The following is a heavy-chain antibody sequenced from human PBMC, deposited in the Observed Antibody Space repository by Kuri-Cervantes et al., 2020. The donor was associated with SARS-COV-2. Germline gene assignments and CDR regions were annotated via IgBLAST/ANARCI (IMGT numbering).Heavy chain of an antibody. CDR2: IRYDGSNK. CDR3: ARDQAGTIDY. Sequence: GESLKISCAASGFTFSSYGMHWVRQAPGKGLERVAFIRYDGSNKYYADSVKGRFTISRDNSKNTLYLQMNSLRAEDTAVYYCARDQAGTIDYWGQGTLVTVSS. CDR1: GFTFSSYG. V-gene: IGHV3-30*02. J-gene: IGHJ4*02. D-gene: IGHD1-1*01.